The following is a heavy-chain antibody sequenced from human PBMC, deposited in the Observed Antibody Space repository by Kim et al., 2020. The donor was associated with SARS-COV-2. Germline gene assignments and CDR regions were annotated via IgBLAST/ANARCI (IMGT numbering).Heavy chain of an antibody. Sequence: KGRFTSSRDNAKNSLYLQMNSLGDEDTAVYYCARVAMVRGVKSYYYGMDVWGQGTTVTVSS. V-gene: IGHV3-48*02. J-gene: IGHJ6*02. CDR3: ARVAMVRGVKSYYYGMDV. D-gene: IGHD3-10*01.